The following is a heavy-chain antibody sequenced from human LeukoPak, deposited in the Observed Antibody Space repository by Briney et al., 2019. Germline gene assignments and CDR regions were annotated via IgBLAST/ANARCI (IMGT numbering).Heavy chain of an antibody. J-gene: IGHJ3*02. CDR2: INPNSGGT. Sequence: GASVKVSCKASGYTSTGYYMHWVRQAPGQGLEWMGWINPNSGGTNYAQKFQGRVTMTRDTSISTAYMELSRLRSDDTAVYYCARDKLVIVVAIDAFDIWGQGTMVTVSS. CDR1: GYTSTGYY. D-gene: IGHD3-22*01. V-gene: IGHV1-2*02. CDR3: ARDKLVIVVAIDAFDI.